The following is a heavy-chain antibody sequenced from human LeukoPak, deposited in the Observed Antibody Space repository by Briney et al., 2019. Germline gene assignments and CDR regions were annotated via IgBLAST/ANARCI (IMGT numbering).Heavy chain of an antibody. Sequence: SETLSLTCTVSGGSISSSSYYWGWIRPPPGKGLEWIGSIYYSGSTYYHPSLKSRVTISVDTSKNQFSLKLSSVTAADTAVYYCARVDCSSTSCYRPYYFDYWGQGTLVTVSS. CDR3: ARVDCSSTSCYRPYYFDY. J-gene: IGHJ4*02. CDR2: IYYSGST. V-gene: IGHV4-39*07. CDR1: GGSISSSSYY. D-gene: IGHD2-2*01.